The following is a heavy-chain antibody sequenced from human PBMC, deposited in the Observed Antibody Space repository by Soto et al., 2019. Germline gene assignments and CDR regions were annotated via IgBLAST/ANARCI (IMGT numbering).Heavy chain of an antibody. CDR2: IYYSGST. Sequence: SETLSLTCTVSGGSISSYYWSWIRQPPGKGLEWIGYIYYSGSTNYNPSLKSRVTISVDTSKNQFSLKLSSVTAADTAVYYCAREMATVSLGAGAFDIWGKGTMVT. V-gene: IGHV4-59*01. CDR1: GGSISSYY. CDR3: AREMATVSLGAGAFDI. D-gene: IGHD4-4*01. J-gene: IGHJ3*02.